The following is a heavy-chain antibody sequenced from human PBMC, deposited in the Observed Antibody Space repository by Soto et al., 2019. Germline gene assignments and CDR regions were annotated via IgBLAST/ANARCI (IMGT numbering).Heavy chain of an antibody. V-gene: IGHV3-23*01. D-gene: IGHD3-22*01. CDR2: ISNNGGST. CDR3: YYYDSSDDGYNWLDP. CDR1: GFIFSIYA. J-gene: IGHJ5*02. Sequence: PGGSLRLSCATSGFIFSIYAMSWVRQAPGKGLEWVSTISNNGGSTYYADSVKGRFTISRDNSKNMLYLQMNSLRAEDTAMYYCYYYDSSDDGYNWLDPWGQGTLVTVSS.